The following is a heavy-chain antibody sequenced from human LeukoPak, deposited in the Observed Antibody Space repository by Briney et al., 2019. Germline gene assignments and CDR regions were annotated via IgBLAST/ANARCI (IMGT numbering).Heavy chain of an antibody. J-gene: IGHJ5*02. D-gene: IGHD3-16*01. V-gene: IGHV1-2*02. CDR3: ARTSGPRGNWFDP. Sequence: ASVKVSCKASGYTFTGYYMHWVRQAPGQGLEWMGWINPNSGGTNYAQKFQGRVTMTRDTSISTAYMELSRLRSDDTAVYYCARTSGPRGNWFDPWGQGTLVTVSS. CDR1: GYTFTGYY. CDR2: INPNSGGT.